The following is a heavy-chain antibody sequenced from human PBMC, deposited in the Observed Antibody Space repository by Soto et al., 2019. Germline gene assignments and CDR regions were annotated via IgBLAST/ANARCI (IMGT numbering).Heavy chain of an antibody. D-gene: IGHD3-22*01. V-gene: IGHV1-24*01. Sequence: ASVKVSCKVSGYTLTELSMHWVRQAPGKGLAWMGGFDPEDGETIYAQKFQGSVTMTEDTSTDTAYMELSSLRSEDTAVYYCATTPTYYYDSSGYYSGFDPWGQGTLVTVSS. CDR1: GYTLTELS. J-gene: IGHJ5*02. CDR3: ATTPTYYYDSSGYYSGFDP. CDR2: FDPEDGET.